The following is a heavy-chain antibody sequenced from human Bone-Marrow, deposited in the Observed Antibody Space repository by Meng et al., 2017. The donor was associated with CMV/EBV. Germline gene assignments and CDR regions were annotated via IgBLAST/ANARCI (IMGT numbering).Heavy chain of an antibody. V-gene: IGHV1-8*03. CDR3: ATTFPYRGYYYGMDV. CDR2: MNPNSGNT. CDR1: GGTFSSYT. D-gene: IGHD2-2*01. Sequence: ASVKVSCKASGGTFSSYTISWVRQAPGQGLEWMGWMNPNSGNTGYAQKFQGRVTITRNTSISTAYMELSSLRSEDTAVYYCATTFPYRGYYYGMDVWGQGTTVTVS. J-gene: IGHJ6*02.